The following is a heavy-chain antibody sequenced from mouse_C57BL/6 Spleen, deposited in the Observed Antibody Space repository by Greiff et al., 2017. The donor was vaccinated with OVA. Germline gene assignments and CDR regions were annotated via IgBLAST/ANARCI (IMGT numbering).Heavy chain of an antibody. CDR2: IDPEDGET. V-gene: IGHV14-2*01. D-gene: IGHD1-1*01. J-gene: IGHJ3*01. Sequence: EVQLQQSGAELVKPGDSVKLSCTASGFNIKDYYMHWVKQRTEQGLEWIGRIDPEDGETKYAPKFQGKATITADTSANPAYLQLSSLTSEDTAVYYCARGDYYGISWFAYWGQGSLGTVSA. CDR1: GFNIKDYY. CDR3: ARGDYYGISWFAY.